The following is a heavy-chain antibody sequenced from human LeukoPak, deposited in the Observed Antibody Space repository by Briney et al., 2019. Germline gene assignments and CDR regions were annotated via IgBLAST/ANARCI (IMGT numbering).Heavy chain of an antibody. J-gene: IGHJ4*02. Sequence: PSETLSLTCTVSSYSIRTGYHWGWIRQFPGKGLEWIGSIYHSGNTYYNPSLRSRVTISVDTSKNQFPLNLISVTAADAAVYYYARDRIMIFGVVIASFDYWGQGTLVTVSS. D-gene: IGHD3-3*01. CDR2: IYHSGNT. CDR3: ARDRIMIFGVVIASFDY. V-gene: IGHV4-38-2*02. CDR1: SYSIRTGYH.